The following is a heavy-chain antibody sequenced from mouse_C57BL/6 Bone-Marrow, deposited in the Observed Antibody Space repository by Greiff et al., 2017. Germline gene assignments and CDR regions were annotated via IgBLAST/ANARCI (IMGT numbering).Heavy chain of an antibody. CDR3: ARHLLRPLMDY. CDR1: GFTFSDYG. Sequence: DVQLQESGGGLVKPGGSLKLSCAASGFTFSDYGMHWVRQAPEKGLEWVAYISSGSSTIYYADTVKGRFTISRDNAKNTLFLQMTSLRSEDTAMYYCARHLLRPLMDYWGQGTSVTVSS. J-gene: IGHJ4*01. CDR2: ISSGSSTI. D-gene: IGHD1-2*01. V-gene: IGHV5-17*01.